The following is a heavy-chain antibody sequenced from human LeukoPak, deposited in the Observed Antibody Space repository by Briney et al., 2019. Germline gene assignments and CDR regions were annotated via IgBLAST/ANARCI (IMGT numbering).Heavy chain of an antibody. CDR3: AKDRSFDY. V-gene: IGHV3-9*02. Sequence: GGYLRRYCAASGFTSYDYARHWVRQAPGNGLEWVSGISWNSGSIGYADSVKGRFTISRDNAKNSLYLQMNSLRAEDTALYYCAKDRSFDYWGQGTLVTVSS. CDR2: ISWNSGSI. J-gene: IGHJ4*02. CDR1: GFTSYDYA.